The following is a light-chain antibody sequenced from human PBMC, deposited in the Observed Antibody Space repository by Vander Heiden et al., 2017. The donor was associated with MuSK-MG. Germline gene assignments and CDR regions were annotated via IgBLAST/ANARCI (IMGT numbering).Light chain of an antibody. J-gene: IGLJ2*01. CDR2: DVS. CDR1: SSDVGAYNY. Sequence: QSALTQTASVSGSPGQPITISCPGTSSDVGAYNYVSWYQQHPGKAPKLMIYDVSDRPSGVSNRFSGSKSGNTASLTISGLQAEDEADYYCSSYTSTYTLVFGGGTKLTVL. V-gene: IGLV2-14*03. CDR3: SSYTSTYTLV.